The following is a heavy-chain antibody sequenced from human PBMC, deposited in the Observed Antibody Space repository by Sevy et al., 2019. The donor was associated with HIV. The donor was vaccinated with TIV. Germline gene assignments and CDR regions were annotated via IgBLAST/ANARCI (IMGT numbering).Heavy chain of an antibody. J-gene: IGHJ4*02. Sequence: SETLSLTCTVSGDSISSTSYYWGWIRQPPGKGLEWIGSFNYRGSTYYNPSLRSRVTMSVDTSKNQFSLKLNSVTPADMALYYCARGGHCYGSGSYFPFDYWGQGTLVTVSS. CDR1: GDSISSTSYY. V-gene: IGHV4-39*01. CDR3: ARGGHCYGSGSYFPFDY. CDR2: FNYRGST. D-gene: IGHD3-10*01.